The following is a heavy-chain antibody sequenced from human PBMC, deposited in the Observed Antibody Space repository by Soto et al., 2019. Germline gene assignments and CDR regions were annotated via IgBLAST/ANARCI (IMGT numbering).Heavy chain of an antibody. CDR3: ARPLWGLTSMDV. CDR1: GYSFTSYW. J-gene: IGHJ6*02. V-gene: IGHV5-10-1*01. CDR2: IDPSDSYT. D-gene: IGHD3-16*01. Sequence: GESLKISCKGSGYSFTSYWISWVRQMPGKGLEWMGRIDPSDSYTNYSPSFQGHVTISADKSISTAYLQWSSLKASDTAMYYCARPLWGLTSMDVWGQGTTVTVSS.